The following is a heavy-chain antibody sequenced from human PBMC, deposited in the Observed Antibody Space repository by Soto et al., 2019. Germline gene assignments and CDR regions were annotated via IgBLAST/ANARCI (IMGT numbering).Heavy chain of an antibody. J-gene: IGHJ4*02. Sequence: QVQLVESGGGVVQPGRSLRLSCEASGFTFSSFGIHWVRQAPGKGLEWVAVISYDGSNKYYADSVKGRFTISRDNSKNALHLQMTSLIDDDTAVYYCAKDHSDFGELFDSWGQGTLVTVSS. CDR1: GFTFSSFG. V-gene: IGHV3-30*18. CDR2: ISYDGSNK. CDR3: AKDHSDFGELFDS. D-gene: IGHD3-10*01.